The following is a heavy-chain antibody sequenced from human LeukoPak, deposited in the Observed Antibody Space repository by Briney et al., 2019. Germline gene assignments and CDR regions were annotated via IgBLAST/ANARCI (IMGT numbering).Heavy chain of an antibody. V-gene: IGHV4-34*01. J-gene: IGHJ5*02. CDR2: IYHSGSA. Sequence: SETLSLTCAVYDGSFSAYCWSWIRQPPGKGLEWIGEIYHSGSANYNPSLQSRVTISVDTSKNQFSLKLSSVTAADTAVYYCARHYYDSNWFDPWGQGTLVTVSS. D-gene: IGHD3-3*01. CDR1: DGSFSAYC. CDR3: ARHYYDSNWFDP.